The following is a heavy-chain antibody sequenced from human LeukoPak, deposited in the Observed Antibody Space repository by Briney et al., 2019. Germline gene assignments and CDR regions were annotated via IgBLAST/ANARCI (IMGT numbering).Heavy chain of an antibody. CDR3: ARRSGSGWYIY. D-gene: IGHD6-19*01. CDR1: GGSISSYY. CDR2: IYYSGST. Sequence: SETLSLTCTVSGGSISSYYWSWTRQPPGKGLEWIGYIYYSGSTNYNPSLKSRVTISVDTSKNQFSLKLSSVTAADTAVYYCARRSGSGWYIYWGQGTLVTVSS. J-gene: IGHJ4*02. V-gene: IGHV4-59*08.